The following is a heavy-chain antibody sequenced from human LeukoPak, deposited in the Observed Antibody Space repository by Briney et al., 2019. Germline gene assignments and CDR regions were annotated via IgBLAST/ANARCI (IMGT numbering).Heavy chain of an antibody. V-gene: IGHV3-11*04. CDR3: ARGRDSSSSYPGY. J-gene: IGHJ4*02. CDR1: GFTFSDYY. D-gene: IGHD6-6*01. Sequence: GGSLRLSCAASGFTFSDYYMTWIRQAPGKGLEWVSYISSSGSTIYYAESVKGRLTISRDNAKNSLYLQMNSLRVEDTAVYYCARGRDSSSSYPGYWGQGTLVTVSS. CDR2: ISSSGSTI.